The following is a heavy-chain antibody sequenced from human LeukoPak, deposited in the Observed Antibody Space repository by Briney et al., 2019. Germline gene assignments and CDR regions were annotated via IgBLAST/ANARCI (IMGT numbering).Heavy chain of an antibody. D-gene: IGHD2-8*02. Sequence: SETLSLTCTVSGGSISSGGYYWSWIRQHPGKGLEWIGYIYYSGSTYYNPSLKSRVTISVDTSKNQFSLKLSSVTAADTAAYYCARGVLWAKPQRYYFDYWGQGTLVTVSS. CDR3: ARGVLWAKPQRYYFDY. J-gene: IGHJ4*02. CDR1: GGSISSGGYY. V-gene: IGHV4-31*03. CDR2: IYYSGST.